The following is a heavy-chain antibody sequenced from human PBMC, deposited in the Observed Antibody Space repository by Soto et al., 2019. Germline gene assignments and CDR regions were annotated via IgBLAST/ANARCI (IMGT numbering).Heavy chain of an antibody. Sequence: SVKVSCKASGGTFSSYAISWVGQAPVQGLEWMVGIIPIFGTPNYAQKFQGRVTITAGESTSTVYMELSSLRADDTAVFYCAREYNWNSIYYRMEFWAQGTTVTLSS. D-gene: IGHD1-7*01. CDR2: IIPIFGTP. J-gene: IGHJ6*01. V-gene: IGHV1-69*13. CDR1: GGTFSSYA. CDR3: AREYNWNSIYYRMEF.